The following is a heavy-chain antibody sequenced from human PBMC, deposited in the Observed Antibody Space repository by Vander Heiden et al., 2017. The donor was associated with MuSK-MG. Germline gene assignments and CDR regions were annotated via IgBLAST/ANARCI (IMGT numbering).Heavy chain of an antibody. V-gene: IGHV1-69*01. CDR2: IIPIFGTA. CDR3: AIGCAIGDYYFDY. CDR1: GGTFSSYA. D-gene: IGHD2-2*01. J-gene: IGHJ4*02. Sequence: QVQLVQSGAEVKKPGSSVKVSCKASGGTFSSYAISWVRQAPGQGLEWMGGIIPIFGTANYAQKVQGRVTITADESTSTAYMEMRRMRSEDTAVYYYAIGCAIGDYYFDYWGQGTMVTVSS.